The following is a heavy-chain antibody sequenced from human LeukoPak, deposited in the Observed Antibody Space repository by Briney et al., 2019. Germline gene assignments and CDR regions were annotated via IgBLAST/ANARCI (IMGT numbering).Heavy chain of an antibody. D-gene: IGHD6-13*01. Sequence: GGSLRLSCTASGFTFSSYAMHWVRQAPGKGLEWVAVISYDGSNKYYADSVKGRFTISRDNSKNTLYLQMNSLRAEDTAVYYCAREAPLYSSSWYNWFDPWGQGTLVTVSS. CDR1: GFTFSSYA. CDR2: ISYDGSNK. V-gene: IGHV3-30*04. CDR3: AREAPLYSSSWYNWFDP. J-gene: IGHJ5*02.